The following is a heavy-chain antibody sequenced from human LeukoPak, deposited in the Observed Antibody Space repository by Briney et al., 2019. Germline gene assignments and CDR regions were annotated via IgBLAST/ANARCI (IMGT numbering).Heavy chain of an antibody. D-gene: IGHD3-3*01. CDR3: ARGIGSDFWSGCWDY. CDR2: IIPSFGTA. V-gene: IGHV1-69*05. J-gene: IGHJ4*02. CDR1: GGTFSSYA. Sequence: SVKDSCKASGGTFSSYAISWVRPAPGQGLGWMGRIIPSFGTANYAPRFQGRVTITTDESTSTAYMELSSLRSEDTAVYYCARGIGSDFWSGCWDYWGQGTLVTVSS.